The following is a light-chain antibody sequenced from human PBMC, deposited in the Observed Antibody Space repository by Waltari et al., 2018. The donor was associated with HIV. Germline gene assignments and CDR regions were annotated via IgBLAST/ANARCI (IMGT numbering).Light chain of an antibody. CDR3: AAWDDTLNGHVV. Sequence: QSALTQPPSASGSPGQSVTISCTGTSSDVGGYNYVSWYQQHPAKAPKLMIYDVNKRPSGVPDRFSGSKSGNTASLDIRGLQPEDEAHYYCAAWDDTLNGHVVFGGGTKLTVL. CDR1: SSDVGGYNY. J-gene: IGLJ2*01. V-gene: IGLV2-8*01. CDR2: DVN.